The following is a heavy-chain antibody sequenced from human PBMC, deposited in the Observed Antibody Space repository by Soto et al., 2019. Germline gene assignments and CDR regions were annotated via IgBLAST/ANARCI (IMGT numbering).Heavy chain of an antibody. CDR2: IYYSGST. V-gene: IGHV4-61*01. D-gene: IGHD3-22*01. J-gene: IGHJ4*02. CDR1: GGSVSSGSYY. Sequence: SETLSLTCTVSGGSVSSGSYYWSWIRQPPGKGLEWIGYIYYSGSTNYNPSLKSRVTISVDTSKNQFSLKLSSVTAADTAVYYCARAERYYYDSSGGVDYWGQGTLVTVSS. CDR3: ARAERYYYDSSGGVDY.